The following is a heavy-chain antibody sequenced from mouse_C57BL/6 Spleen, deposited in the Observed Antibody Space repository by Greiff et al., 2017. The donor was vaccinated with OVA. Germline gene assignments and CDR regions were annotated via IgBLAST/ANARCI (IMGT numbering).Heavy chain of an antibody. CDR2: IYPGDGDT. CDR3: SRYNSWAFAY. V-gene: IGHV1-82*01. J-gene: IGHJ4*01. D-gene: IGHD1-3*01. CDR1: GYAFSSSW. Sequence: QVQLQQSGPELVKPGASVKISCKASGYAFSSSWMNWVKQRPGKGLEWIGRIYPGDGDTNYNGKLKGKATLTADKSSSPAYMQLRSLTSEDSAVYFCSRYNSWAFAYWVQGTSVTVSS.